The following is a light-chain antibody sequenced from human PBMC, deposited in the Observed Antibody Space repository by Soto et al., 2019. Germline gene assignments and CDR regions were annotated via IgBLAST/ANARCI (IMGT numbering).Light chain of an antibody. V-gene: IGKV3-20*01. Sequence: EIVLTQSPGTLSLSPGERATLSCRASRSVSSGYLAWFQQKPGQAPRLLIYGTSSRATGIPDRFSGSGSGTDFTLTISRLEPEDFAVYYCQQFGSSPPRTFGQGTKVEIK. CDR2: GTS. CDR1: RSVSSGY. CDR3: QQFGSSPPRT. J-gene: IGKJ1*01.